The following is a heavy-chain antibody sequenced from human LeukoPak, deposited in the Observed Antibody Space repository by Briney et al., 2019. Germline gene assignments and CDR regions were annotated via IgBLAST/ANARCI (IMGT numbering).Heavy chain of an antibody. CDR2: IKQDGSKK. D-gene: IGHD5-24*01. CDR1: GFPFSSYW. J-gene: IGHJ4*02. CDR3: TRVGYIDEGIDY. Sequence: GGSLRLSCVASGFPFSSYWMTWVRQAPGKGLGWVANIKQDGSKKSYVDSVKGRFTISRDNAKTSLYLQMNSLRAEDTAIYYCTRVGYIDEGIDYWGQGTLVTVSS. V-gene: IGHV3-7*04.